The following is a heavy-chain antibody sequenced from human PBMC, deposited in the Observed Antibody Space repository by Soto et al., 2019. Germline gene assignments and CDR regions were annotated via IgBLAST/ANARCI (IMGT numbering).Heavy chain of an antibody. CDR2: IYYTGST. D-gene: IGHD6-25*01. CDR3: ARFSANALDV. Sequence: QLQLQESGPGLVKPSETLSLACTVSSGSITSDSYNWDWIRQPPGKGLQWIGTIYYTGSTDYNPSLKSRVMISADTSKNQFSLKLNSVTAADTAVYYCARFSANALDVWGRGTSVIVSP. CDR1: SGSITSDSYN. V-gene: IGHV4-39*01. J-gene: IGHJ3*01.